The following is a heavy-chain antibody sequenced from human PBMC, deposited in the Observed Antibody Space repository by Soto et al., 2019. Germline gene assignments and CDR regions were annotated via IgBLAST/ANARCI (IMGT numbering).Heavy chain of an antibody. Sequence: SLRLSCVGTGLNFDDFAMHWVRQAPGKGLEWVSGITWNSRVLAYADSVKGRFTISRGNARNSLYLQMDSLRDEDTALYYCAKGRYDFWSPYYFDSWGQGTLVTVSS. V-gene: IGHV3-9*01. CDR1: GLNFDDFA. CDR3: AKGRYDFWSPYYFDS. D-gene: IGHD3-3*01. CDR2: ITWNSRVL. J-gene: IGHJ4*02.